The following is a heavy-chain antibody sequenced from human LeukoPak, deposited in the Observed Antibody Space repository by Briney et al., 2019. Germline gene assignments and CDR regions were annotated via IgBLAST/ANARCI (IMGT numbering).Heavy chain of an antibody. D-gene: IGHD3-10*01. CDR3: ARDYEFGDPDFDY. Sequence: ASVTVSCTASGYTFTSYGISWVRQAPGQGLEWMGWISAYNGNTNYAQKLQGRVTMTADTSTSTAYMELRSLRSDDTAVYYCARDYEFGDPDFDYWGQGTLVTVSS. CDR2: ISAYNGNT. CDR1: GYTFTSYG. J-gene: IGHJ4*02. V-gene: IGHV1-18*01.